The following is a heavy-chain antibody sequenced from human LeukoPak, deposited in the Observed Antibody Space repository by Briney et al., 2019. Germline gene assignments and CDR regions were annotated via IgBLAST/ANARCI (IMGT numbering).Heavy chain of an antibody. CDR2: IIPIFGTA. CDR3: ARGVGSCLFSYFDY. J-gene: IGHJ4*02. V-gene: IGHV1-69*01. CDR1: GGTFSSYA. D-gene: IGHD2-15*01. Sequence: GASVKVSCKASGGTFSSYAISWVRQAPGQGLEWMGGIIPIFGTANYAQKFQGRVTITADEFTSTAYMELSSLRSEDTGVYYCARGVGSCLFSYFDYWGQGTLVTVSS.